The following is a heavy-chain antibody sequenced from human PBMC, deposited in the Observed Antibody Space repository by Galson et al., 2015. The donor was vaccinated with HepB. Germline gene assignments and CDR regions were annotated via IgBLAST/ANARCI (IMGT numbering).Heavy chain of an antibody. D-gene: IGHD3-9*01. CDR3: ARTSAYYDIMTGYPYHHYGLDV. J-gene: IGHJ6*02. CDR1: GFTFADYY. CDR2: MSSSSAYT. V-gene: IGHV3-11*06. Sequence: SLRLSCAASGFTFADYYMTWVRQTPGKGLEWVSSMSSSSAYTYYADSVKGRFTVSRDNAKNSLYLQMNSLRAEDTAVYYCARTSAYYDIMTGYPYHHYGLDVWGQGTTVTVSS.